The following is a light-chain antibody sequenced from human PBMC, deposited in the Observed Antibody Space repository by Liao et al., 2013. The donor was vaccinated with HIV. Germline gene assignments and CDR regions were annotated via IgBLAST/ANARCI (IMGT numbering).Light chain of an antibody. J-gene: IGLJ1*01. CDR1: KLGDKY. CDR2: QDS. CDR3: QVWDSTPDQRIYV. V-gene: IGLV3-1*01. Sequence: SYELTQPPSVSVSPGQTASITCSGDKLGDKYACWYQQKPGQSPVLVIYQDSKRPSGIPERFSGSNSGNTATLTISGTQAMDEADYYCQVWDSTPDQRIYVFGPGTKVTVL.